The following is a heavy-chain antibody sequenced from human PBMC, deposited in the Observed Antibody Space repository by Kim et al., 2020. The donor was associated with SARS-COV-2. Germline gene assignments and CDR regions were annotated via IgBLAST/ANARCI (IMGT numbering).Heavy chain of an antibody. J-gene: IGHJ5*02. CDR2: ISSSSSYI. Sequence: GGSLRLSCAASGFTFSSYSMNWVRQAPGKGLEWVSSISSSSSYIYYADSVKGRFTISRDNAKNSLYLQMNSLRAEDTAVYYCARAPLITMVRGVPRSPRGLNWFVPWGQGTLVTVSS. CDR3: ARAPLITMVRGVPRSPRGLNWFVP. D-gene: IGHD3-10*01. V-gene: IGHV3-21*01. CDR1: GFTFSSYS.